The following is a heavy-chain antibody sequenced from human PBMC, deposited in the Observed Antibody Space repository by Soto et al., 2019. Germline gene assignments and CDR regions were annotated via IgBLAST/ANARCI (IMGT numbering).Heavy chain of an antibody. CDR1: GASVSSGSYF. Sequence: QVQLQESGPGLVKPSETLSLTCTVSGASVSSGSYFWGWIRQPPGKRLEWIAYINYSGNTNYNPSLKSRVTISLDTSKNQFSLKLTSVTAADTAVYYCATLTNPGRSYYYGMDVWGQGTTVAVSS. CDR2: INYSGNT. J-gene: IGHJ6*02. V-gene: IGHV4-61*01. CDR3: ATLTNPGRSYYYGMDV. D-gene: IGHD2-15*01.